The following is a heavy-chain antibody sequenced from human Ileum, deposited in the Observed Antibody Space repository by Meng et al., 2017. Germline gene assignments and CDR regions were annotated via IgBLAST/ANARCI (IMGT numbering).Heavy chain of an antibody. J-gene: IGHJ4*02. CDR2: MYHSGTT. V-gene: IGHV4-4*02. CDR3: ARHIGVPGTRGFDY. Sequence: VQLPESGPGLVQPSGTLSLTCSVSGASISSGNWWSWVRQSPGKGLEWIGEMYHSGTTNYNPSLKSRVTISLDTSKNQLSLKLTSVTAADTAVYYCARHIGVPGTRGFDYWGQGTLVTVSS. CDR1: GASISSGNW. D-gene: IGHD6-19*01.